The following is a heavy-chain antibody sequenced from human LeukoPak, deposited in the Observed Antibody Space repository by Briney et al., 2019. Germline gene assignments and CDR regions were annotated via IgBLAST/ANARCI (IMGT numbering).Heavy chain of an antibody. CDR1: GLPFSTYE. J-gene: IGHJ4*02. CDR2: ISSSGSTI. V-gene: IGHV3-48*03. D-gene: IGHD3-10*01. Sequence: GGSLRLSCAASGLPFSTYEMNWVRPAARKGLDWVDYISSSGSTIIYADSVKGRFTISRDNAKNTLYLQMNSLRAEDTAVYYCARDPRLWFGELNDYWGQGTLVTVPS. CDR3: ARDPRLWFGELNDY.